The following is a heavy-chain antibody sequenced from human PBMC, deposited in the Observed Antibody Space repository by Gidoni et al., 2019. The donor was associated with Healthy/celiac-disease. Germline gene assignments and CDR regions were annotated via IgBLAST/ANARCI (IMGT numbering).Heavy chain of an antibody. CDR1: GFPFSSYG. J-gene: IGHJ6*02. CDR3: ARGGEQLVVPHGMDV. CDR2: IWYDGSNK. Sequence: QVQLVGSGGGVVQPGRSLRLSCAAAGFPFSSYGLHWVRQAPGKGLEWVAVIWYDGSNKYYADSVKGRFTISGDNSKNTLYLQMNSRRAEDTAVYYCARGGEQLVVPHGMDVWGQGTTVTVSS. V-gene: IGHV3-33*01. D-gene: IGHD6-6*01.